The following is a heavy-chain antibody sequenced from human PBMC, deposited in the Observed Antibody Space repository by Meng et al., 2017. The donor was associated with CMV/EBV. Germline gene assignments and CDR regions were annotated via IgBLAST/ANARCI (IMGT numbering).Heavy chain of an antibody. J-gene: IGHJ4*02. CDR3: AGGEVLGLIFDY. CDR2: IYYSGST. Sequence: SETLSLTCTVSGGSISSSSYYWGWIRQPPGKGLEWIGSIYYSGSTYYNPSLKSRVTISVDTSKNQFSLKLSSVTAADTAVYYCAGGEVLGLIFDYWGQGMLVTVSS. V-gene: IGHV4-39*07. D-gene: IGHD1-26*01. CDR1: GGSISSSSYY.